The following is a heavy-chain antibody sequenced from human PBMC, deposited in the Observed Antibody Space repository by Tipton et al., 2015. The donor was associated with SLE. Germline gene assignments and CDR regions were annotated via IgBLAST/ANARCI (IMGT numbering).Heavy chain of an antibody. CDR2: IYYSGST. Sequence: PGLVKPSETLSLTCTVSGGSISSYYWSWIRQPPGKGLEWIGYIYYSGSTNYNPSLKSRVTISVDTSKNQFSLKLSSVTAADTAVYYCARAYSSSSYYFDYWGQGTLVTVSS. V-gene: IGHV4-59*13. CDR3: ARAYSSSSYYFDY. CDR1: GGSISSYY. D-gene: IGHD6-13*01. J-gene: IGHJ4*02.